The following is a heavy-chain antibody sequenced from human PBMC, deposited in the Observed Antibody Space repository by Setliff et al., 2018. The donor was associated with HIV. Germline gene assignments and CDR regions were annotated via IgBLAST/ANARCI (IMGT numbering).Heavy chain of an antibody. Sequence: PSETLSLTCTVSGGSISSDDYYWNWIRQPPGKGLEWIGYITYSGSAYCNPSLKSRVTISIDTSNNQISLRLSSVTAADTAMYYCARGYSGYVGFTSMDVWGQGTTVTV. J-gene: IGHJ6*02. CDR2: ITYSGSA. CDR3: ARGYSGYVGFTSMDV. CDR1: GGSISSDDYY. V-gene: IGHV4-30-4*08. D-gene: IGHD1-26*01.